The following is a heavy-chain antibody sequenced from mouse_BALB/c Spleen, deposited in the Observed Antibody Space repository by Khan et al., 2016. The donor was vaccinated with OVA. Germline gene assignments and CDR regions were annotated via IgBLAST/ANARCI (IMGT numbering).Heavy chain of an antibody. V-gene: IGHV3-2*02. CDR3: TRYHSYYGRGILDV. CDR2: ISYSGIT. J-gene: IGHJ1*01. CDR1: GYSITSDYA. D-gene: IGHD1-1*02. Sequence: EVKLVESGPGLVKPSQSLSLTCTVTGYSITSDYAWNWIRQFPGNKLEWMGYISYSGITSYNPSLKSRIPITRDTSKNQFFLQLNSVTTEDTGTYYYTRYHSYYGRGILDVWGEGTTVTVSS.